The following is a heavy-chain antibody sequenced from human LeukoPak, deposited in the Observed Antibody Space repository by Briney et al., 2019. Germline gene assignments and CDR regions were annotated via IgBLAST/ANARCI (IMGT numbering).Heavy chain of an antibody. J-gene: IGHJ4*02. CDR3: ARRTSSGWHDFDY. D-gene: IGHD6-19*01. Sequence: GESLKISCKGSGYSFAYYWIAWVGQMPGKGLEWMGITHPGDSEARYSPSFQGLVTISADKSISTAYLRWTSLKASDSAIYFCARRTSSGWHDFDYWGQGTLVTVSS. CDR1: GYSFAYYW. V-gene: IGHV5-51*01. CDR2: THPGDSEA.